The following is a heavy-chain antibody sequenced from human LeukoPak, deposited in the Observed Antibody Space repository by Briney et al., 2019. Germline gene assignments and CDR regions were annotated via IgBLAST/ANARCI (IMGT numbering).Heavy chain of an antibody. CDR1: GFTFSSYS. CDR3: AGDLSSFGYGNFDY. Sequence: PGGSLRLSCAASGFTFSSYSMNWVRQAPGKGLEWVSSISGSGTYMYYADSVKGRFAIPRDNARNSLFLQMDTLRDEDTAVYFCAGDLSSFGYGNFDYWGQGTLVTVSS. CDR2: ISGSGTYM. V-gene: IGHV3-21*01. D-gene: IGHD5-12*01. J-gene: IGHJ4*02.